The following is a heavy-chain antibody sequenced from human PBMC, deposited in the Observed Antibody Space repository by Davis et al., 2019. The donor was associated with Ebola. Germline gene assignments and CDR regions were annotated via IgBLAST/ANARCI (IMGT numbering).Heavy chain of an antibody. CDR2: INPSGGST. CDR1: GYTFTSYY. J-gene: IGHJ4*02. D-gene: IGHD4-17*01. V-gene: IGHV1-46*01. Sequence: ASVKVSCKAAGYTFTSYYIHWVRQAPGQGLEWMGVINPSGGSTIYAQKFQDRVTMTRDTSMNTVYMELTSLRSEDTAVYSCARVRPGTADYGDYFDYWGQGTLVTVSS. CDR3: ARVRPGTADYGDYFDY.